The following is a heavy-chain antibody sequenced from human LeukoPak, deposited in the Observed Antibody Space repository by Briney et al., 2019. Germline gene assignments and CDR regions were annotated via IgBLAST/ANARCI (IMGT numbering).Heavy chain of an antibody. J-gene: IGHJ3*02. CDR2: INPNSGGT. CDR3: ARIGGDYDILTGYPTLTDAFDI. CDR1: GYTFTGYY. Sequence: GASVKVSCKASGYTFTGYYMHRVRQAPGQGLEWMGRINPNSGGTNYAQKFQGRVTMTRDTSISTAYMELSRLRSDDTAVYYCARIGGDYDILTGYPTLTDAFDIWGQGTMVTVSS. D-gene: IGHD3-9*01. V-gene: IGHV1-2*06.